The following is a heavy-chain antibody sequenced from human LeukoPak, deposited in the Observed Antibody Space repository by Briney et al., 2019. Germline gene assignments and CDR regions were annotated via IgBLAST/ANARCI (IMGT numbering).Heavy chain of an antibody. Sequence: GASVKVSCKASGCTFTGYYMHWVRQAPGQGLEWMGRINSNSGGTNYAQKFQGRVTMTRDTSISTAYMELSRLRSDDTAVYYCARVSTMVRGVMTFDPWGQGTLVTVSS. CDR2: INSNSGGT. CDR3: ARVSTMVRGVMTFDP. CDR1: GCTFTGYY. D-gene: IGHD3-10*01. V-gene: IGHV1-2*06. J-gene: IGHJ5*02.